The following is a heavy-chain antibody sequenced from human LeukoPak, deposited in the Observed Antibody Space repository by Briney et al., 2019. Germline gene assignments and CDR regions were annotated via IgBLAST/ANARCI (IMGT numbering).Heavy chain of an antibody. V-gene: IGHV3-23*01. CDR2: ISGSGGST. CDR3: ANLPENTAMVTPDY. J-gene: IGHJ4*02. D-gene: IGHD5-18*01. CDR1: GFTFTSYA. Sequence: GGSLRLSCAAAGFTFTSYAMSWVRQAPGKGLEWVSAISGSGGSTYYADSVKGRFTISRDNSKNTLYLQMNSLTAEDTAVYYCANLPENTAMVTPDYWGQGTLVTVSS.